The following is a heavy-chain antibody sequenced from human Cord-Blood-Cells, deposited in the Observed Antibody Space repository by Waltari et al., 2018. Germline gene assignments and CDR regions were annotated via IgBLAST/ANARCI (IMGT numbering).Heavy chain of an antibody. CDR2: ISGSGGST. CDR1: GFTLSSFA. CDR3: AKGGGGIHNAFDI. D-gene: IGHD3-16*01. Sequence: EVQLLEFGGGLVQPGGSLRLYCAASGFTLSSFAMSWVRQAPGKGLWWVSAISGSGGSTYYADSVKGRFTISRDNSKNTLYLQMNSLRAEDTAVYYCAKGGGGIHNAFDIWGQGTMVTVSS. V-gene: IGHV3-23*01. J-gene: IGHJ3*02.